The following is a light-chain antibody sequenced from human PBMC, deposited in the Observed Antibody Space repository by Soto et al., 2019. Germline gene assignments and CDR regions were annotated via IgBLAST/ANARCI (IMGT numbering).Light chain of an antibody. CDR1: SGDVGGYNL. CDR2: EVT. CDR3: CSYAGNSEV. V-gene: IGLV2-23*02. J-gene: IGLJ1*01. Sequence: QSALTQPASVSGSPGQSITIPCTGTSGDVGGYNLVSWYQQHPGKAPKLMIYEVTGRPSGVSNRFSGSKSGNTASLTISGLQPDDEADYYCCSYAGNSEVFGTGTKVTVL.